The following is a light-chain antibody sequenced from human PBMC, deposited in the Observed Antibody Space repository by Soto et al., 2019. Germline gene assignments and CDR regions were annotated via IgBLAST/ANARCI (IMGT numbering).Light chain of an antibody. Sequence: DIQMTQSPSTLSGSVGDRVTITCRASQGISSYLAWYQQKPGKAPGLLIYAASTLQSGVPSRFSASGSGTDFTLTISSLKPEDFATYYCQQDLRPPLTFGPGTKVDIK. J-gene: IGKJ3*01. CDR1: QGISSY. CDR2: AAS. V-gene: IGKV1-9*01. CDR3: QQDLRPPLT.